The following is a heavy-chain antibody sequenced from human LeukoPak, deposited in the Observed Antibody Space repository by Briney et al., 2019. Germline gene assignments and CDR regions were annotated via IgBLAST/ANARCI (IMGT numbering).Heavy chain of an antibody. Sequence: PGGSLRLSCTASGFTFGDYAVSWVRQAPGKGLEWVGFIRSKAYGGTTEYAASVKGRFTISRDDSKSIAYLQMNSLKTEDTAVYYCTREGVYGAKMDYWGQGTLVAVSS. D-gene: IGHD2/OR15-2a*01. CDR3: TREGVYGAKMDY. CDR2: IRSKAYGGTT. CDR1: GFTFGDYA. J-gene: IGHJ4*02. V-gene: IGHV3-49*04.